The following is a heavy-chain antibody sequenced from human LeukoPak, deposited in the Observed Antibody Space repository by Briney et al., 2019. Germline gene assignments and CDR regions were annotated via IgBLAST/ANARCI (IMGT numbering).Heavy chain of an antibody. J-gene: IGHJ5*02. CDR1: GFSFRNYN. D-gene: IGHD6-19*01. CDR3: VIDTNSVIPLAGWFDP. Sequence: GSLRLSCAASGFSFRNYNMNWVRQVPGKGLEWVSSISDSSSYISYADSVKGRFTISRDNAKNSLYLQMNSLRAEDTAVYYCVIDTNSVIPLAGWFDPWGQGTLVTVSS. V-gene: IGHV3-21*01. CDR2: ISDSSSYI.